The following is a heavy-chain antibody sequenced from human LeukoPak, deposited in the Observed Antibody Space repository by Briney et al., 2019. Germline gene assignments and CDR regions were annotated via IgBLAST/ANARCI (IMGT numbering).Heavy chain of an antibody. J-gene: IGHJ4*02. D-gene: IGHD6-6*01. CDR1: GFTLSSYA. CDR3: AREIIAALDY. V-gene: IGHV3-30-3*01. CDR2: ISYDGSNR. Sequence: PGGSLRLSCAASGFTLSSYAMHWVRQAPGKGLEWVAVISYDGSNRYYADSVKGRFTISRDNSKNTLYLQMNSLRAEDTAVYYCAREIIAALDYWGQGTLVTVSS.